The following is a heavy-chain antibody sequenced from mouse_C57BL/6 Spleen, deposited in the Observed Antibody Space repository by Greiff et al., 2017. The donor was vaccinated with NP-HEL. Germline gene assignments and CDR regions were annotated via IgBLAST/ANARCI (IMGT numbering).Heavy chain of an antibody. Sequence: VQLQQPGAALMKPGASVKLSCKATGYTFTGYWIEWVKQRPGHGLEWIGEFLPGSGITNYNEKFKGKATFTADTSSNTAYMQLSSLTTEDSAIYYCARYTHGYFDGWGTGTTVTVSS. CDR1: GYTFTGYW. V-gene: IGHV1-9*01. CDR3: ARYTHGYFDG. CDR2: FLPGSGIT. J-gene: IGHJ1*03.